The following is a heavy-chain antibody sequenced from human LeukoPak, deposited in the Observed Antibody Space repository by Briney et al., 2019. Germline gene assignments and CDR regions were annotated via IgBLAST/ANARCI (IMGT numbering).Heavy chain of an antibody. CDR2: TYYRSAWHN. Sequence: SQTLSLTCAISGDSVSSNSAAWIWIRQSPSRGLEWLGGTYYRSAWHNDYAVSVRSRIAINPDTSKNQLSLQLNSVTPEDTAVYYCARGYGYAFDFWGQGTMVTVSS. J-gene: IGHJ3*01. V-gene: IGHV6-1*01. CDR1: GDSVSSNSAA. CDR3: ARGYGYAFDF. D-gene: IGHD5-18*01.